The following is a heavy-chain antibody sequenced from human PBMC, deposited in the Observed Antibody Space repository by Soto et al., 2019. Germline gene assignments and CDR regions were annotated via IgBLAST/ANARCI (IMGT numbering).Heavy chain of an antibody. D-gene: IGHD2-2*01. CDR1: GYSLTSYW. CDR3: ARNNIVVAPAAMTVNSYYYGMDV. J-gene: IGHJ6*02. Sequence: GESLKISCKGSGYSLTSYWISWVRQMPGKGLEGMGRIDPSDSYRNYNPSFQGHATISADKSMITAYLQWSSLKASDTAMYYWARNNIVVAPAAMTVNSYYYGMDVWGQGTTVTASS. CDR2: IDPSDSYR. V-gene: IGHV5-10-1*01.